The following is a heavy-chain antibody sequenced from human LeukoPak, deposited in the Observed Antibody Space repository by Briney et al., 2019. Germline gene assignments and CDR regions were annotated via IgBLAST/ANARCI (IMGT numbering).Heavy chain of an antibody. V-gene: IGHV7-4-1*02. J-gene: IGHJ4*02. CDR2: INTNTGNP. CDR3: ARGMTPQWEDY. D-gene: IGHD1-26*01. Sequence: ASVKVSCKASGYTFTSYGRNWVRQAPGQGLEWMGWINTNTGNPTYARGFTGRSVFSLDTSVITAYLQISSLKAEDTAVYHCARGMTPQWEDYWGQGTLVTVSS. CDR1: GYTFTSYG.